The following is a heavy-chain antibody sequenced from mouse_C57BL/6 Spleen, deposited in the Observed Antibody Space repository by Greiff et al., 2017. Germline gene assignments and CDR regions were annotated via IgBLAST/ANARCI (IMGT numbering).Heavy chain of an antibody. J-gene: IGHJ4*01. CDR1: GYSITSGYY. CDR2: ISYDGSN. Sequence: EVQLQESGPGLVKPSQSLSLTCSVTGYSITSGYYWNWIRQFPGNKLEWMGYISYDGSNNYNPSLKNRISITRDTSKNQFFLKLNSVTTEDTATYYCAREIYYDYDRGAMDYWGQGTSVTVSS. D-gene: IGHD2-4*01. CDR3: AREIYYDYDRGAMDY. V-gene: IGHV3-6*01.